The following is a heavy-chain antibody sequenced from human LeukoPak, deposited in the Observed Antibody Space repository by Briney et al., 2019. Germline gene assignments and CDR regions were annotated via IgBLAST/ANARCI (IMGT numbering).Heavy chain of an antibody. CDR3: AKELSGGWPFDY. CDR1: GFTFSSYA. CDR2: LSGSGGNT. D-gene: IGHD6-19*01. Sequence: GGSLRLSCAASGFTFSSYAMSWVRQAPGKGLEWVSGLSGSGGNTIYADSVKGWFTISRDNSKNTMFLQMNSLRAEDTAVYYCAKELSGGWPFDYWGQGALVTVSS. J-gene: IGHJ4*02. V-gene: IGHV3-23*01.